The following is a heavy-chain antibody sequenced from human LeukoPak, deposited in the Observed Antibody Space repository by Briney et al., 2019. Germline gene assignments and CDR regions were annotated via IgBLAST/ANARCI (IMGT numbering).Heavy chain of an antibody. V-gene: IGHV3-9*01. CDR3: ARGSSSSWYSGGMDV. CDR2: ISWNSGSI. CDR1: GFTFDDYA. D-gene: IGHD6-13*01. J-gene: IGHJ6*02. Sequence: GGSLRLSCAASGFTFDDYAMHWVRQAPGKGLEWVSGISWNSGSIGYADSVKGRFTISRDNAKNSLYLQMNSLRAEDTALYHCARGSSSSWYSGGMDVWGQGTTVTVSS.